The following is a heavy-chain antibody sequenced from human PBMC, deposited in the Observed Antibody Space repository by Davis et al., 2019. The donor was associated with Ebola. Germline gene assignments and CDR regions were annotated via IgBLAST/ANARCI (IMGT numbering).Heavy chain of an antibody. CDR1: GFTFRGYA. J-gene: IGHJ6*04. CDR3: ARGTGMDV. D-gene: IGHD2-8*01. V-gene: IGHV3-23*01. Sequence: GESLKISCAASGFTFRGYAMSWVRQAPGKGLEWVSAVSGNGDSTYYADSVAGRFTISRDNSKNTLYLQMNSLRAEDTAVYYCARGTGMDVWGKGTTVTVSS. CDR2: VSGNGDST.